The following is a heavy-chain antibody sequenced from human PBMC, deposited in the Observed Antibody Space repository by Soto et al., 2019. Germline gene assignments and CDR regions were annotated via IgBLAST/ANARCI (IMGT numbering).Heavy chain of an antibody. J-gene: IGHJ6*04. V-gene: IGHV5-51*01. D-gene: IGHD2-15*01. CDR3: ARPRYPGRGYYGMDV. Sequence: LGESLKISCKGSGYTFPSYWIGWVRQMPGKGLEWMGIIYPGDSDARYSPSFQGQVTISVDMSISTAYLHLSSLKASDTAMYYCARPRYPGRGYYGMDVWGKGTTVTVAS. CDR2: IYPGDSDA. CDR1: GYTFPSYW.